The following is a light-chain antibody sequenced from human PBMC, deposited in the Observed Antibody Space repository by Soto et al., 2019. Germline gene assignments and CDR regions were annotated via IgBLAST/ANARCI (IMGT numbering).Light chain of an antibody. Sequence: DIPMTQSPSSLSASVGDRVTITCRASQSIGRYLIWYQQKSGRAPKLLIYAASNLHSGVPSRLSGSGSGTEFTLTISSLQPEDFATYYCQQTYSNPYTFGQGTRLDIK. CDR3: QQTYSNPYT. J-gene: IGKJ2*01. CDR1: QSIGRY. CDR2: AAS. V-gene: IGKV1-39*01.